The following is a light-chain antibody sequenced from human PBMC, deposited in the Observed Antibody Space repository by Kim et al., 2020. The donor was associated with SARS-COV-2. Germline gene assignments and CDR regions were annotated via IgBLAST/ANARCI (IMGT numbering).Light chain of an antibody. J-gene: IGLJ3*02. V-gene: IGLV1-44*01. CDR3: AAWDDSLSGVV. Sequence: GQRVIISCSGGTSNIESHDVPWHQQLPGAAPKLLIYSSNQRPSGVPDRFSGSKSGTSASLAISGLQSEDEADYYCAAWDDSLSGVVFGGGTQLTVL. CDR2: SSN. CDR1: TSNIESHD.